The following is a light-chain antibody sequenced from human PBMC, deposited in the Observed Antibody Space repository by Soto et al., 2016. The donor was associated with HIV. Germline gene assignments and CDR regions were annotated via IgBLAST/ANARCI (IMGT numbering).Light chain of an antibody. CDR2: KDS. Sequence: SYELTQPPSVSVSPGQTARITCSGDLLAKKYARWFQQKPGQAPVLVIYKDSERPSEIPERFSGSTSGTTVTLTISGAQVEDEADYYCYSTSDNSGVFGEGTKLTV. V-gene: IGLV3-27*01. J-gene: IGLJ3*02. CDR1: LLAKKY. CDR3: YSTSDNSGV.